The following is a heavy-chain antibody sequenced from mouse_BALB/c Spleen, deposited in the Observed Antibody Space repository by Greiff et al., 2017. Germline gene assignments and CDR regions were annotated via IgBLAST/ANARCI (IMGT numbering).Heavy chain of an antibody. CDR2: INPSNGGT. V-gene: IGHV1S81*02. CDR1: GYTFTSYY. D-gene: IGHD1-1*01. J-gene: IGHJ3*01. CDR3: TRSSSYYYGSLAY. Sequence: VQLQQSGAELVKPGASVKLSCKASGYTFTSYYMYWVKQRPGQGLEWIGEINPSNGGTNFNEKFKSKATLTVDKSSSTAYMQLSSLTSEDSAVYYCTRSSSYYYGSLAYWGQGTLVTVSA.